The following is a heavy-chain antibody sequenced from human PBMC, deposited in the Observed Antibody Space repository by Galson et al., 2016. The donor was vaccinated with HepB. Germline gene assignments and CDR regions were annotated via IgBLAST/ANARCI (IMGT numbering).Heavy chain of an antibody. Sequence: PALVKPTQTLTLTCTFSGFSLTTSGVGVGWIRQPPGKALEWLALIYWNDDKRNSPSLKSRLTILKDTSKNQVVLTMTNLGPVDTATYYCAHLVNWNPLSYFDYWGPGILVTVSS. D-gene: IGHD1-20*01. V-gene: IGHV2-5*01. J-gene: IGHJ4*02. CDR2: IYWNDDK. CDR1: GFSLTTSGVG. CDR3: AHLVNWNPLSYFDY.